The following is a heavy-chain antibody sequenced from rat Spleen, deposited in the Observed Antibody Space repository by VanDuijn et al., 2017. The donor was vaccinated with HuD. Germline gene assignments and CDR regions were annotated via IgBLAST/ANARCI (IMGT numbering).Heavy chain of an antibody. J-gene: IGHJ2*01. D-gene: IGHD4-2*01. V-gene: IGHV2-32*01. CDR2: IWIDGNT. Sequence: QVQLMESGPGLVQPSQTLSLTCTVSGFSLTSYHVHWVRQPPGKGLEWMGVIWIDGNTGYNSFFKSRLSISRDISKSQIFLKMNNLQTEDTATYYCARDRTGPFEYWGQGVKVTVSS. CDR1: GFSLTSYH. CDR3: ARDRTGPFEY.